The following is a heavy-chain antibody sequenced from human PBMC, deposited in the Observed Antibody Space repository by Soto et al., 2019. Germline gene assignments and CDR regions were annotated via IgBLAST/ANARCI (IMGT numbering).Heavy chain of an antibody. CDR3: ARGSDSGPYYDFWSGYSSPPSYYYYYGMDV. D-gene: IGHD3-3*01. CDR1: GGSFSGYY. V-gene: IGHV4-34*01. Sequence: CETLSLTCAVYGGSFSGYYLSWIHQPPGKXLEWIGEINHSGSTKYNPSLKSRVTISVDTSKNQFSLKTSSVNAADTAVYYCARGSDSGPYYDFWSGYSSPPSYYYYYGMDVWGQGTTVTVSS. CDR2: INHSGST. J-gene: IGHJ6*02.